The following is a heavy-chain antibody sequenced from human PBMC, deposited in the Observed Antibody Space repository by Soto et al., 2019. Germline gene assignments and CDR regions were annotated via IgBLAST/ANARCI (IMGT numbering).Heavy chain of an antibody. CDR2: IYPSGST. Sequence: LSLTCTVSGGSISYYYWSWIRQSAGKGLEWIGRIYPSGSTNYNPSLKGRVTMSVDTSNNQFSLNLGSVTAADTAVYYCARDRTAAGPSNWFDTWGQGTLVTVSS. CDR3: ARDRTAAGPSNWFDT. J-gene: IGHJ5*02. V-gene: IGHV4-4*07. D-gene: IGHD6-13*01. CDR1: GGSISYYY.